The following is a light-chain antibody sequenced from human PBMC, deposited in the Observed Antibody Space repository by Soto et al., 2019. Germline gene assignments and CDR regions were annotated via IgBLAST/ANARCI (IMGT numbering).Light chain of an antibody. CDR1: QSVSRY. J-gene: IGKJ1*01. V-gene: IGKV3-11*01. CDR3: QQYYGTPRT. Sequence: EIVLTQSPATLSLSPGERATLSCRASQSVSRYLAWYQQKPGQAPRLLIFEASNRATGIPARFSGSGSGTDFTLTISSLEPEDFAVYYCQQYYGTPRTFGQGTKVEIK. CDR2: EAS.